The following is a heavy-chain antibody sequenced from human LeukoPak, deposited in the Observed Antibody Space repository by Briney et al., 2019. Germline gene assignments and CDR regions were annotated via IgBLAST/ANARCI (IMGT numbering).Heavy chain of an antibody. CDR3: AQDVHWLGSDV. Sequence: PGRSLRLSCAASGFTFSSYGMHWVRQTPGRGLEWVAFIRNHGGDRFYADSVKGRFTISRDNSKDTMYLQMNSLRGEDSAVYYCAQDVHWLGSDVWGKGTTVTVSS. J-gene: IGHJ6*04. CDR1: GFTFSSYG. V-gene: IGHV3-30*02. D-gene: IGHD3-10*01. CDR2: IRNHGGDR.